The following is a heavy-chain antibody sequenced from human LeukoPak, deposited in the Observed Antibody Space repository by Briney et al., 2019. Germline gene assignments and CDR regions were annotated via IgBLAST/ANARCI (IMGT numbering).Heavy chain of an antibody. CDR1: GFTFSSYN. CDR3: ARDRSAIAAAGPDY. D-gene: IGHD6-13*01. V-gene: IGHV3-21*01. CDR2: ISSSGSYI. Sequence: GGSLRLSCAASGFTFSSYNMNWVRQAPGKGLEWVSSISSSGSYIYYADSVKGRFTISRDNAKNSLFLQMNSLRAEDTAVYYCARDRSAIAAAGPDYWGQGILVTVSS. J-gene: IGHJ4*02.